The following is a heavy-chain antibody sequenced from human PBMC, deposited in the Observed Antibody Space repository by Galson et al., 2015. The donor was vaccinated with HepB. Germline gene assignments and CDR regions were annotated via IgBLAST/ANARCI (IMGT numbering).Heavy chain of an antibody. CDR1: GFTFSSYA. J-gene: IGHJ3*02. Sequence: SLRLSCAASGFTFSSYAMHWVRQAPGKGLEYVSAISSNGGSTYYADSVKGRFTISRDSSKNTLYLQMSSLRAEDTAVYYCIRITIFGGGHDAFDIWGQGTMVTVSS. D-gene: IGHD3-3*01. CDR2: ISSNGGST. CDR3: IRITIFGGGHDAFDI. V-gene: IGHV3-64D*06.